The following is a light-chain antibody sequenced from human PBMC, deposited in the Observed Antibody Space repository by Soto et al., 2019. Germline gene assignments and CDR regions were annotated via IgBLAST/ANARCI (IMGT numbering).Light chain of an antibody. CDR3: QQLNRYPT. Sequence: QLTQSPSSLSASVGDRVTISCRAGQGIGSYLAWYQQKPGKAPQLLIYAASTLQSGVPSRFSGSGAGTDFTLTISSLEPEDFATYYCQQLNRYPTFGGGTKVEIK. CDR2: AAS. J-gene: IGKJ4*01. V-gene: IGKV1-9*01. CDR1: QGIGSY.